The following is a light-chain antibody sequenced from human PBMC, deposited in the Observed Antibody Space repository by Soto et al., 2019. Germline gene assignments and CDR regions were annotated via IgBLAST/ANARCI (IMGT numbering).Light chain of an antibody. CDR1: NIGTKS. CDR3: KVWDSSSDLVV. J-gene: IGLJ2*01. V-gene: IGLV3-21*02. CDR2: DDN. Sequence: SYELTQAPSVSVAPGQTARITCGGNNIGTKSVHWYQQKPGQAPVPVVYDDNKRPSGIPERFSGSNSGNTATLTISRVEAGDEADHSCKVWDSSSDLVVFGGGTKVTVL.